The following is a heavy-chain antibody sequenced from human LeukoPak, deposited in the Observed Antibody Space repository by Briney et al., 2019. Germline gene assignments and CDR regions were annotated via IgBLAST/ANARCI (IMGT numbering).Heavy chain of an antibody. D-gene: IGHD3-9*01. CDR3: ARMGLDTLTGYYHDY. Sequence: ASVTVSCKASGYTFTSYYMHWVRQAPGQGLEWMGIINPSGGSTSYAQKFQGRVTMTRDTSTSTVYMELSSLRSEDTAVYYCARMGLDTLTGYYHDYWGQGTLVTVSS. V-gene: IGHV1-46*01. CDR1: GYTFTSYY. J-gene: IGHJ4*02. CDR2: INPSGGST.